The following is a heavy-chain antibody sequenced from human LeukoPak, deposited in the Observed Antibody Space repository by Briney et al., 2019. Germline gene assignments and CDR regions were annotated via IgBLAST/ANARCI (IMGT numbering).Heavy chain of an antibody. Sequence: GGSLRLSCAASGFNFSNYAMTWVRQAPGKGLVWVSRINSDGSSTIYADSVMGRFTISRDNAMNTLYLQMNSLRAEDTAVYYCAMVRGYYYHGLDVWGQGTTVTVSS. CDR2: INSDGSST. V-gene: IGHV3-74*01. CDR3: AMVRGYYYHGLDV. D-gene: IGHD3-10*01. CDR1: GFNFSNYA. J-gene: IGHJ6*02.